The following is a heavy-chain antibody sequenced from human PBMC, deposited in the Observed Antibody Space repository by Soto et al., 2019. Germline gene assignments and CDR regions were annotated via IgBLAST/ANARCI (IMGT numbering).Heavy chain of an antibody. D-gene: IGHD6-19*01. V-gene: IGHV1-2*02. CDR3: ARETRSAVAGDFFYYYGMDV. J-gene: IGHJ6*02. CDR1: GYTFTGYY. CDR2: INPNSGGT. Sequence: ASVKVSCKASGYTFTGYYMHWVRQAPGQGLEWMGWINPNSGGTNYAQKFQGRVTMTRDTSTSTVYMELSSLRSEDTAVYYCARETRSAVAGDFFYYYGMDVWGQGTTVTAP.